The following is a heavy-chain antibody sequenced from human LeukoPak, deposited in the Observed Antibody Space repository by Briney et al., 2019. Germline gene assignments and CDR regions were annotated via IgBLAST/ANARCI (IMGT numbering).Heavy chain of an antibody. J-gene: IGHJ3*01. CDR1: GFTFSSYT. CDR3: VRGTSHPV. CDR2: ILSDSGTTI. V-gene: IGHV3-48*04. Sequence: GGSLRLSCATSGFTFSSYTLNWVRQAPGKGLEWISSILSDSGTTIHYADSVKGRFTISRDNAKNSLYLQMNSLRVEVTAVYYCVRGTSHPVWGQGTTVTVSS. D-gene: IGHD1-14*01.